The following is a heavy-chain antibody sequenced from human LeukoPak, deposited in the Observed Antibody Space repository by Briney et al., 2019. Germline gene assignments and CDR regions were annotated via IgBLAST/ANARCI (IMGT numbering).Heavy chain of an antibody. J-gene: IGHJ1*01. V-gene: IGHV3-30*15. CDR2: ISHDGANK. CDR1: GFRFSDHA. CDR3: ASEDIAELPF. Sequence: TGGSLRLTCSASGFRFSDHAMHWVRQSPGRGLEWLAFISHDGANKYYAESVEGRFTISRANSKNTVYLQLSGLRAEDTALYYCASEDIAELPFWGQGSLVSVSS. D-gene: IGHD2-15*01.